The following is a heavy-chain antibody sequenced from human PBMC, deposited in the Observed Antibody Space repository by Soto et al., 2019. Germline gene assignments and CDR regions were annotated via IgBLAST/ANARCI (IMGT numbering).Heavy chain of an antibody. J-gene: IGHJ5*01. CDR1: GFTVSSNY. D-gene: IGHD2-15*01. CDR2: IYSGGST. CDR3: ASLHCGGGSCPDS. V-gene: IGHV3-66*01. Sequence: EVQLVESGGGLVQPGGSLRLSCAASGFTVSSNYMSWVRQAPGKGLEWVSVIYSGGSTYYADSVKGRFTISRDNSKNTLYLKMNSLRAEDRAVYYCASLHCGGGSCPDSWGQEPWSPSPQ.